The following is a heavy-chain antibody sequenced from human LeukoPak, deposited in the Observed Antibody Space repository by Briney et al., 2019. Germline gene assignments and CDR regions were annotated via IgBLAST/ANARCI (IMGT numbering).Heavy chain of an antibody. CDR1: GFTFSSYA. CDR3: AKDTEGGSGPVCYFDY. V-gene: IGHV3-23*01. D-gene: IGHD3-16*01. J-gene: IGHJ4*02. Sequence: GGSLRLSCAASGFTFSSYAMSWVRQAPGKGLEWVSGISGSGGSTYYADSVKGRFTISRDNSKNTLYLQMNSLRAEDTAVYYCAKDTEGGSGPVCYFDYWGQRTLVTVSS. CDR2: ISGSGGST.